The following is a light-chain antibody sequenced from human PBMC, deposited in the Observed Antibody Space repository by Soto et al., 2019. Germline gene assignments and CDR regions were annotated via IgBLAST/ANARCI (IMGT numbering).Light chain of an antibody. Sequence: EFVLTQSPGTLSLSPGERATLSCRASQSVSRSYLAWYQQKPGQAPRLLIYDASNRATGIPARFSGSGSGTDFTLTISSLEPEDFAVYYCQQRGNRPPWTFGQGTKVDI. V-gene: IGKV3D-20*02. CDR3: QQRGNRPPWT. CDR2: DAS. CDR1: QSVSRSY. J-gene: IGKJ1*01.